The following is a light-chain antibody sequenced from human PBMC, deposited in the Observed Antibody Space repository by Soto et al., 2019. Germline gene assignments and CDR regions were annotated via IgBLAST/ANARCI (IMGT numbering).Light chain of an antibody. V-gene: IGLV2-14*01. CDR1: SSDIGDYKY. CDR3: SSYKTSITV. CDR2: EVN. J-gene: IGLJ3*02. Sequence: QSALTQPASVSGSPGQSVSISCSGTSSDIGDYKYVSWYQQHPGKAPKLVISEVNNRPLGVSNRFSGSKSGNTASLTISALQAADEADYYCSSYKTSITVFGGGTKLTVL.